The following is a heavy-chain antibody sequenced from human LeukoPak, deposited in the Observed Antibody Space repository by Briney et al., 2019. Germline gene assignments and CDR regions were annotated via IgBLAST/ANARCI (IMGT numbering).Heavy chain of an antibody. J-gene: IGHJ4*02. Sequence: QAGGSLRLSCAASGFTFSSYWMSWVRQAPGKGLEWVANIKQDGSEKYYVDSVKGRFTISRDNSKNTLFLQMNSLGAEDTAVYYCAKVLGVPKNPLTHRLDFDYWGQGTLVTVSS. CDR1: GFTFSSYW. CDR3: AKVLGVPKNPLTHRLDFDY. CDR2: IKQDGSEK. V-gene: IGHV3-7*03. D-gene: IGHD3-9*01.